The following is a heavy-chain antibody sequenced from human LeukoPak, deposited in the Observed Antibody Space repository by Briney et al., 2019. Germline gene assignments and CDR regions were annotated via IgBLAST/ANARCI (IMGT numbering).Heavy chain of an antibody. V-gene: IGHV3-74*01. Sequence: GGSLRLSCAASGNYWMHWVRQAPGKGLVWVSHINSDGSWTSYADSVKCRFTISKDNAKNTVYLQMNSLRAEDTAVYYCVSFYETYWGRGTLATVSS. CDR1: GNYW. D-gene: IGHD2/OR15-2a*01. CDR2: INSDGSWT. CDR3: VSFYETY. J-gene: IGHJ4*02.